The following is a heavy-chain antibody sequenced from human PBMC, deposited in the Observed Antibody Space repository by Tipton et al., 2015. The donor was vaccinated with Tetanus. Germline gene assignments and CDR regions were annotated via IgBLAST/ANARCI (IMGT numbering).Heavy chain of an antibody. V-gene: IGHV4-39*01. J-gene: IGHJ4*02. CDR1: GGSISSPDLY. CDR3: VSGSALDY. Sequence: TLSLTCSVSGGSISSPDLYWAWIRQPPGKGLEWIGSIYNSGRPNFNPSLKSRVTMTVDTSKNQFSLKLGSVTVADTAVYYCVSGSALDYWGQGTLITVSS. CDR2: IYNSGRP. D-gene: IGHD6-25*01.